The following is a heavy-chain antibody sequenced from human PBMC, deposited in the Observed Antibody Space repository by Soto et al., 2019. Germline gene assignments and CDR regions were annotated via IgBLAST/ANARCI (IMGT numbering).Heavy chain of an antibody. CDR3: ARDGARYCGGDCYTDY. CDR1: GYTFTSYG. Sequence: GASVKVSWKASGYTFTSYGISWVRQAPGQGLEWMGWISAYNGNTNYAQKLQGRVTMTTDTSTSTAYMELRGLRSDDTAVYYCARDGARYCGGDCYTDYWGQGTLVTVSS. V-gene: IGHV1-18*01. J-gene: IGHJ4*02. CDR2: ISAYNGNT. D-gene: IGHD2-21*02.